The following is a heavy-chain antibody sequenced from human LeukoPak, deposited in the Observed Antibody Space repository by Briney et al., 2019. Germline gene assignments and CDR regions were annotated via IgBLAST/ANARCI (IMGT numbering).Heavy chain of an antibody. CDR3: ARDATGTTIRWFDP. J-gene: IGHJ5*02. D-gene: IGHD1-1*01. CDR2: IDSNIGGT. CDR1: GYTFNGYY. V-gene: IGHV1-2*02. Sequence: ASVNVSCKASGYTFNGYYMHWVRQAPGQGLEWMGWIDSNIGGTNYAEKFQGRVTMTRDTSISTAFMELSRLTSDDTAVYYCARDATGTTIRWFDPWGQGTLVTVSS.